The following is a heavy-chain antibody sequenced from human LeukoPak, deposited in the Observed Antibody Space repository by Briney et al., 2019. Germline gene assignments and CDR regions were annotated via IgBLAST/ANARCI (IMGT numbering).Heavy chain of an antibody. V-gene: IGHV4-59*01. D-gene: IGHD2-2*01. Sequence: TWIRQPPGKGLEWIGYIYYSGTTNYNPSLKSRVTISLDRSKNQFSLKVNSVTAADTALYYCARDSSSWARYFDLWGRGTLVTVSS. J-gene: IGHJ2*01. CDR2: IYYSGTT. CDR3: ARDSSSWARYFDL.